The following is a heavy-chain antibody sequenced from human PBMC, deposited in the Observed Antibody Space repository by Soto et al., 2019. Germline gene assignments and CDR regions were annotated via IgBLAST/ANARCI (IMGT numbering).Heavy chain of an antibody. CDR1: GGSFGTSY. V-gene: IGHV4-34*01. CDR2: INHNGDS. J-gene: IGHJ3*02. CDR3: ARVTRFPDAFDI. Sequence: QVHLQQWGAGLLKPSETLSLTCGVYGGSFGTSYWAWIRQSPEKGLEWIGEINHNGDSNCNPSLKMRVTISLDMSENQFSLKLTPVAAADTAVYYCARVTRFPDAFDIWGQGTPVIVSS.